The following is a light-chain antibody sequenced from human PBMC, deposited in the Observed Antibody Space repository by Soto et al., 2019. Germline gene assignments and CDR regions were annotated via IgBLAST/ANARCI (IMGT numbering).Light chain of an antibody. J-gene: IGKJ1*01. CDR2: AAS. CDR1: QSVRSN. V-gene: IGKV3D-15*01. Sequence: EIVMTQFPATLSVSPGERVTLSCRASQSVRSNLAWYHQKPGQAPRLLIYAASTRATGIPARFSGSGSGTEFTLTISRLEPEDFAVYYCQQYGSSGTFGQGTKVDI. CDR3: QQYGSSGT.